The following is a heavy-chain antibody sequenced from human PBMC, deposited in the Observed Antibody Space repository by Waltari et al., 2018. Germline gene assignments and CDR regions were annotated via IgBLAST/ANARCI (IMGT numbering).Heavy chain of an antibody. CDR3: ARQDYYYVKGYFDL. J-gene: IGHJ2*01. CDR1: GGSISSVAYY. CDR2: IFYIGAT. D-gene: IGHD3-22*01. V-gene: IGHV4-39*01. Sequence: QLQLQESGPGLVKPSETVSLTCTVSGGSISSVAYYWGWVRQPPGKGLEFIASIFYIGATYDNPSLESRVTISVDTSKNQFSLELTSVTDADTAVYYCARQDYYYVKGYFDLWGRGTLVTVSS.